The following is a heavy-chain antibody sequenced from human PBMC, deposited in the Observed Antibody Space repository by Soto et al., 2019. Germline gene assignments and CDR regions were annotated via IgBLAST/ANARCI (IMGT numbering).Heavy chain of an antibody. Sequence: SETLSLTCTVSGGSVSSGSYYWSWIRQPPGKGLEWIGYIYDTGSTYYNPSLKSRVTISVDKSKNQFSLKLSSVTAADTAVYYCARVSGSYYYGMDVWGQGTTVTVSS. J-gene: IGHJ6*02. CDR2: IYDTGST. CDR1: GGSVSSGSYY. V-gene: IGHV4-61*01. D-gene: IGHD1-26*01. CDR3: ARVSGSYYYGMDV.